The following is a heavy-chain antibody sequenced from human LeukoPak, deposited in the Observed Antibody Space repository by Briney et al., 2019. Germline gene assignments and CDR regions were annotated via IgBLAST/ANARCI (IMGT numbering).Heavy chain of an antibody. Sequence: PSETLSLTCTVSGGSISSYYWSWIRQPPGKGLEWIGYIYYSGSTYYNPSLKSRVTISVDTSKNQFSLELSSVTAADTAVYYCARVAQGWFDPWGQGTLVTVSS. CDR1: GGSISSYY. CDR3: ARVAQGWFDP. CDR2: IYYSGST. J-gene: IGHJ5*02. V-gene: IGHV4-59*01.